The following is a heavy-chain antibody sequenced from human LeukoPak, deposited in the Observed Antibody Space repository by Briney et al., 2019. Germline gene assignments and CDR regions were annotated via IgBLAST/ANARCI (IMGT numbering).Heavy chain of an antibody. Sequence: PGRSLRLSCAASGFTFSSYGMHWVRQAPGKGLEWVAVISYDGSNKYYADSVKGRFTISRDNSKNTLYLQMNSLRSEDTAVYYCARDPLYSSSWYSGLPDVWGQGTTVTVSS. D-gene: IGHD6-13*01. CDR2: ISYDGSNK. CDR3: ARDPLYSSSWYSGLPDV. V-gene: IGHV3-30*03. CDR1: GFTFSSYG. J-gene: IGHJ6*02.